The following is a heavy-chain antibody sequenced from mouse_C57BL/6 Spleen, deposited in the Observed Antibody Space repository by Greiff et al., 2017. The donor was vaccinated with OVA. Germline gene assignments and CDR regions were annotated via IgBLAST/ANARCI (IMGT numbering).Heavy chain of an antibody. J-gene: IGHJ1*03. CDR2: IWSGGST. D-gene: IGHD1-1*01. CDR3: ARNGGSSPWYFDV. V-gene: IGHV2-2*01. Sequence: VKLMESGPGLVQPSQSLSITCTVSGFSLTSYGVHWVRQSPGKGLEWLGVIWSGGSTDYNAAFISRLSISKDNSKSQVFFKMNSLQADDTAIYYCARNGGSSPWYFDVWGTGTTVTVSS. CDR1: GFSLTSYG.